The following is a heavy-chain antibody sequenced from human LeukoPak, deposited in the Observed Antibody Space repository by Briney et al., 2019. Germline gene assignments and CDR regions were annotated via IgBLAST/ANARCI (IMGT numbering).Heavy chain of an antibody. V-gene: IGHV4-59*01. D-gene: IGHD3-10*01. J-gene: IGHJ6*02. CDR1: GGSISSYY. CDR2: IYYSGST. Sequence: SETLSLTCTVSGGSISSYYWSWIRQPPGKGLEWIGYIYYSGSTNYNPSLKSRVTISVDTSKNQFSPKLSSVTAADTAVYYCARTIYYYGMDVWGQGTTVTVSS. CDR3: ARTIYYYGMDV.